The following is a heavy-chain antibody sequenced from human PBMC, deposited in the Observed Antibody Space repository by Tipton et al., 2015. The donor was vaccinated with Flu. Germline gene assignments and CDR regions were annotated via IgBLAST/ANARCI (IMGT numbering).Heavy chain of an antibody. D-gene: IGHD3-3*01. J-gene: IGHJ4*02. CDR2: IWYDGSNK. CDR3: AKDWHDFWSGYYNFDY. CDR1: GFTFSSYG. V-gene: IGHV3-33*06. Sequence: RSLRLSCAASGFTFSSYGMHWVRQAPGKGLEWVAVIWYDGSNKYYADSVKGRFTISRDNSKNTLYLQMNSLRAEDTAVYYCAKDWHDFWSGYYNFDYWGQGTLVTVSS.